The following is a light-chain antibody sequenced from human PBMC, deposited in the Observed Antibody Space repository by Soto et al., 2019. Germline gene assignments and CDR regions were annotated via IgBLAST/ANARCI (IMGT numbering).Light chain of an antibody. CDR2: EVY. CDR3: MQTIQLPWT. Sequence: EIAMTQTPLSLSVPAGQPASISGKSSQSLLHSDGKGFFYWYLQKPGQPPQLLIYEVYKRFSGMPDRFSGSGSGTDFTRKISRVEAEDVGIYYCMQTIQLPWTFGQGPKVDIK. CDR1: QSLLHSDGKGF. J-gene: IGKJ1*01. V-gene: IGKV2D-29*01.